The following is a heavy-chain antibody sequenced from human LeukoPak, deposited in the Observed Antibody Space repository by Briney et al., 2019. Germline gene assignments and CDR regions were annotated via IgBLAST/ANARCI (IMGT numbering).Heavy chain of an antibody. CDR3: ARISLLSPLDY. J-gene: IGHJ4*02. V-gene: IGHV1-2*02. CDR2: MNPNSGAT. CDR1: GYTFTGYY. Sequence: ASVKVSCKASGYTFTGYYMHWVRQAPGQGPEWMGWMNPNSGATNYAQKLQGRVTMTRDKSISTAYLELSGLRSDDTAVYFCARISLLSPLDYWGQGTLVTVSS. D-gene: IGHD3-10*01.